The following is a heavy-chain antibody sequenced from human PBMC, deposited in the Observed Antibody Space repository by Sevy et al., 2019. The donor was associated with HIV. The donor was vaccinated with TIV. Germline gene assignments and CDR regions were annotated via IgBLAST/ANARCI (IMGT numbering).Heavy chain of an antibody. V-gene: IGHV1-2*02. D-gene: IGHD6-13*01. CDR3: ARDPYSSSWSPYYYYYMDV. Sequence: ASVKVSCKASGYTFTGYYVHWVRQAPGQGLEWMGWINPNSGGTNYAQKFQGRVTMTRDTSISTAYMELSRLRSDDTAVYYCARDPYSSSWSPYYYYYMDVWGKGTTVTVSS. J-gene: IGHJ6*03. CDR2: INPNSGGT. CDR1: GYTFTGYY.